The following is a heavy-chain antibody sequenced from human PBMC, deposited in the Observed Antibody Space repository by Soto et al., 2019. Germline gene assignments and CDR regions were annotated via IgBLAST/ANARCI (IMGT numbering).Heavy chain of an antibody. CDR2: IIPIFGTA. V-gene: IGHV1-69*01. Sequence: QVQLVQSGAEVKKPGPSVKVSCKASGGTFSSYAISWVRQAPGQGLEWMGGIIPIFGTANYAQKFQGRVTITADESTSTAYMELSSLRSEDTAVYYCARTFFTGQGSGSSSFFWFDPWGQGTLVTVSS. CDR1: GGTFSSYA. D-gene: IGHD6-13*01. J-gene: IGHJ5*02. CDR3: ARTFFTGQGSGSSSFFWFDP.